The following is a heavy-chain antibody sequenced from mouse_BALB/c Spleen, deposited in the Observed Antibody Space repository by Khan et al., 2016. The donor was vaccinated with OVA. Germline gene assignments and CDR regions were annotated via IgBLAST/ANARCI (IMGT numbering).Heavy chain of an antibody. V-gene: IGHV5-9-3*01. CDR1: GFTFSTFA. CDR2: INRGGDYT. CDR3: AGHNYGPFAY. J-gene: IGHJ3*01. D-gene: IGHD1-1*01. Sequence: EVELVESGGDLVKPGGSLKLSCSASGFTFSTFALYWVRQTPEKRLEWVATINRGGDYTYYTDRLKGRFTISRDNATNTAYLHMSSLRSEDTAIYYCAGHNYGPFAYWGQGTPVTVSS.